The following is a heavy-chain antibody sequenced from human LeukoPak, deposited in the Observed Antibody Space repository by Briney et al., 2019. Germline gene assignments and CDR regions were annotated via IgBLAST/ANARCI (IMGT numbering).Heavy chain of an antibody. J-gene: IGHJ6*02. CDR1: GFTFSSYS. V-gene: IGHV3-48*01. Sequence: GGSLRLSCAASGFTFSSYSMNWVRQAPGKGLEWVSYISSSSSTIYYADSVKGRFTISRDNAKNSLYLQMNSLRAEDTAVYYCARVAATKGMDVWGQGTTVTVSS. CDR2: ISSSSSTI. CDR3: ARVAATKGMDV. D-gene: IGHD6-25*01.